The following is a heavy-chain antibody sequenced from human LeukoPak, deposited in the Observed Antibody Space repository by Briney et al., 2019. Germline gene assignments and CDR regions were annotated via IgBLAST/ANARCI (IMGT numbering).Heavy chain of an antibody. V-gene: IGHV4-34*01. J-gene: IGHJ4*02. CDR1: GGSFSGYY. CDR2: INHSGST. CDR3: ARAPATRMVQGVIKSFDY. Sequence: PSETLSLTCAAYGGSFSGYYWSWIRQPPGKGLEWIGEINHSGSTNYNPSLKSRVTISVDTSKNQFSLKLSSVTAADTAVYYCARAPATRMVQGVIKSFDYWGQGTLVTVSS. D-gene: IGHD3-10*01.